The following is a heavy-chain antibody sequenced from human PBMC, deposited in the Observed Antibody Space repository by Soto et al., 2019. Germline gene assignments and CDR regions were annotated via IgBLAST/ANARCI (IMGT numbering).Heavy chain of an antibody. CDR2: IYSGGST. Sequence: GGSLRLSCAASGFTVSSNYMSWVRQAPGKGLEWVSVIYSGGSTYYADSVKGRFTISRDNSKNTLYLQMNSLRAEDTAVYYCVREGYTYGDRQYYFDYWGQGTLVTVSS. CDR1: GFTVSSNY. J-gene: IGHJ4*02. V-gene: IGHV3-66*01. CDR3: VREGYTYGDRQYYFDY. D-gene: IGHD4-17*01.